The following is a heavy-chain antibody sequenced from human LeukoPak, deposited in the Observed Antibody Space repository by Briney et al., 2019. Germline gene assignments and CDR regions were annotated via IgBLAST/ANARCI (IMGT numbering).Heavy chain of an antibody. V-gene: IGHV1-69*04. D-gene: IGHD3-10*01. J-gene: IGHJ4*02. CDR1: GGTFSSYA. CDR2: IIPILGIA. CDR3: ARDDVLLQLIADY. Sequence: PEASVKVSCKASGGTFSSYAISWVRQAPGQGLEWMGRIIPILGIANYAQKFQGRVTITADKSTSTAYMELSSLRSEDTAVYYCARDDVLLQLIADYWGQGTLVTVSS.